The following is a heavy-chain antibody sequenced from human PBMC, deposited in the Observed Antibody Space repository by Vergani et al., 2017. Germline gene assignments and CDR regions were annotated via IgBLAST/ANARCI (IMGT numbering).Heavy chain of an antibody. CDR1: GGSFSGYY. CDR2: IKHSGST. J-gene: IGHJ4*02. Sequence: QVQLQQWGAGLLKPSETLSLTCAVYGGSFSGYYWSWMRQPPGKGLEWIGEIKHSGSTNYNPYLKSRVTISVDTTKNQFSLTMSSVTAADTAVYYCARAQSGLRYFDSGSNFDYWGQGTMVTVSS. CDR3: ARAQSGLRYFDSGSNFDY. V-gene: IGHV4-34*01. D-gene: IGHD3-9*01.